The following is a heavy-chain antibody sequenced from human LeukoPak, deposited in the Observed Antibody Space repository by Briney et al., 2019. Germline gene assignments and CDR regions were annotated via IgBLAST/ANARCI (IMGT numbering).Heavy chain of an antibody. Sequence: GGSLRLSCAASGFTFSSYGMHWVRQAPGKGLEWVSGTSGSGGSTYYTDSVKGRFTISRDNSKNTLYLQMNSLRAEDTAVYYCAKMHYFGSGSPDYWGQGTLVTVSS. CDR1: GFTFSSYG. D-gene: IGHD3-10*01. CDR2: TSGSGGST. V-gene: IGHV3-23*01. J-gene: IGHJ4*02. CDR3: AKMHYFGSGSPDY.